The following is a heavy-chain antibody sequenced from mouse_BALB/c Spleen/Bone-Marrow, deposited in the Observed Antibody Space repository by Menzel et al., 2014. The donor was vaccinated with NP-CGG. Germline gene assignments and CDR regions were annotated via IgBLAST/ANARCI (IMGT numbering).Heavy chain of an antibody. CDR1: GYTFTEYT. J-gene: IGHJ3*01. V-gene: IGHV1-18*01. CDR2: FNPNNGST. Sequence: EVQLQQSGPELVTPGASVKISCKTSGYTFTEYTMHWVKQSHGKSLEWIGGFNPNNGSTSYNQEFKGKATLTVDKSSSTAYMELRSLTSEDSAVYYCAREEAFDYVIAYWGQGTLVTVSA. CDR3: AREEAFDYVIAY. D-gene: IGHD2-4*01.